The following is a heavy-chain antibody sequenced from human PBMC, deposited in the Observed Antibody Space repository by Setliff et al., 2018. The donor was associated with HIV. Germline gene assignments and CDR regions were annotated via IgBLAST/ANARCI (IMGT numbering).Heavy chain of an antibody. CDR2: IHHSGST. CDR3: AREDSDGYVDI. CDR1: GGSISSSSYY. D-gene: IGHD2-21*01. J-gene: IGHJ4*02. Sequence: PSETLSLTCSVSGGSISSSSYYWGWIRQPPGKGLEWIGEIHHSGSTNYNPSLKSRVTISVDTSKKHFSLKLTSVTAADTAMYYCAREDSDGYVDIWGQGTLVTVSS. V-gene: IGHV4-39*02.